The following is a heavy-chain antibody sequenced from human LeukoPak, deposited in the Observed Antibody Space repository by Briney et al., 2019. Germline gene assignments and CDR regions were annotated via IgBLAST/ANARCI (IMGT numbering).Heavy chain of an antibody. CDR3: ARAGGNRCYQKDYFFFRIDL. CDR1: GDSVSSNSAA. J-gene: IGHJ6*02. V-gene: IGHV6-1*01. D-gene: IGHD2-15*01. CDR2: TYYRSKWYN. Sequence: SQTLSLTCALSGDSVSSNSAAWNWIRQSPSRGLEWLGRTYYRSKWYNDYAVSVKSRITINPDTSKNQFSLQLNSVTPEDTAGYYLARAGGNRCYQKDYFFFRIDLWGQGATVTGSS.